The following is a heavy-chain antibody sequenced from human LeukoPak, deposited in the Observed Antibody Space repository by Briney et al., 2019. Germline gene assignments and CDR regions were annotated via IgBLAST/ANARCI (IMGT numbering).Heavy chain of an antibody. V-gene: IGHV3-53*01. Sequence: PGGSLRLSCAASGFTVGSNYMSWVRQAPGKGLEWVSIFYSGDSTYYADSVKGRFTISRDNSKNTLYLQMNSLRAEDTAVYYCARGKTYYFDISGSDAFDIWGQGTMVSVSS. CDR1: GFTVGSNY. CDR2: FYSGDST. D-gene: IGHD3-22*01. J-gene: IGHJ3*02. CDR3: ARGKTYYFDISGSDAFDI.